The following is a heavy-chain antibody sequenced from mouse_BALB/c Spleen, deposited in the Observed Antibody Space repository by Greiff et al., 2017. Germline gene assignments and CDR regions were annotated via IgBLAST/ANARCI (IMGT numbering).Heavy chain of an antibody. J-gene: IGHJ3*01. CDR2: ISSGGSYT. V-gene: IGHV5-9-4*01. CDR3: ARDNFPY. Sequence: EVKLVESGGGLVKPGGSLKLSCAASGFTFSSYDMSWVRQSPEKRLEWVAEISSGGSYTYYPDTVTGRFTISRDNAKNTLYLEMSSLRSEDTAMYYCARDNFPYWGQGTLVTVS. CDR1: GFTFSSYD.